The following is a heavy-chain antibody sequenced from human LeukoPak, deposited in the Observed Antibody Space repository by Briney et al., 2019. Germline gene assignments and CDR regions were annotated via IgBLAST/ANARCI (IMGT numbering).Heavy chain of an antibody. CDR3: ARQDLRADY. Sequence: SETLSLTCTVSGGSISSSSYYWGWIRQPPGKGLEWIGSIHYSGSTYYNPSLKSRVTISVDTSKNQFSLKLSSVTAADTAVYYCARQDLRADYWGQGTLVTVSS. J-gene: IGHJ4*02. CDR2: IHYSGST. D-gene: IGHD3-10*01. V-gene: IGHV4-39*01. CDR1: GGSISSSSYY.